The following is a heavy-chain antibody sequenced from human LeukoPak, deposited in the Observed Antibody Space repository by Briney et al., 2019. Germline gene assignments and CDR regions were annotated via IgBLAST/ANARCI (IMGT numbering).Heavy chain of an antibody. J-gene: IGHJ5*02. CDR2: ISYDGSNK. D-gene: IGHD3-9*01. V-gene: IGHV3-30*18. CDR1: GFTFSSYG. CDR3: AKGTLRYFPPFDP. Sequence: GGSLRLSCAASGFTFSSYGMHWVRQAPGKGLEWVAVISYDGSNKYYADSVKGRFTISRDNSKNTLYLQMNSLRAEDTAVYYCAKGTLRYFPPFDPWGQGTLVTVSS.